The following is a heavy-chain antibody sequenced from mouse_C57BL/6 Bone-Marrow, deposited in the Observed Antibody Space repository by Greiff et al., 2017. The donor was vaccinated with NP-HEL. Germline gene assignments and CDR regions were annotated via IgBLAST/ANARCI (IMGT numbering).Heavy chain of an antibody. CDR1: GYTFTSYW. V-gene: IGHV1-50*01. J-gene: IGHJ4*01. CDR3: ARNYAMDY. Sequence: VQLQQPGAELVKPGASVKLSCKASGYTFTSYWMQWVKQRPGQGLEWIGEIDPSDSYTNYNQKFKGKATLTVDTSSSTAYMHLSSLTSEDSAGYYCARNYAMDYWGQGTSVTVSS. CDR2: IDPSDSYT.